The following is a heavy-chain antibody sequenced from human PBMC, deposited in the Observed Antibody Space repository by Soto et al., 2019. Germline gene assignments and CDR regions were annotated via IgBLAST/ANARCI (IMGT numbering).Heavy chain of an antibody. CDR3: ARGIVVVVAAGWFDP. V-gene: IGHV4-34*01. J-gene: IGHJ5*02. D-gene: IGHD2-15*01. CDR1: GGSFSGYY. CDR2: INHSGST. Sequence: SETLSLTCSVYGGSFSGYYWSWIRQPPGKGLEWIGEINHSGSTNYNPSLKSRVTISVDTSKNQFSLKLSSVTAADTAVYYCARGIVVVVAAGWFDPWGQGTLVTVSS.